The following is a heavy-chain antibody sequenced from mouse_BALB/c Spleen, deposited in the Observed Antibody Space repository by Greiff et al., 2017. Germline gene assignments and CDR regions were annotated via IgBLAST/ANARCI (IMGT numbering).Heavy chain of an antibody. J-gene: IGHJ2*01. CDR3: ARWGDYDFDY. Sequence: QVQLQQSGAELVRPGVSVKISCKGSGYTFTDYAMHWVKQSHAKSLEWIGVISTYYGDASYNQKFKGKATMTVDKSSSTAYMELARLTSEDSAIYYCARWGDYDFDYWGQGTTLTVSS. D-gene: IGHD2-4*01. CDR1: GYTFTDYA. V-gene: IGHV1S137*01. CDR2: ISTYYGDA.